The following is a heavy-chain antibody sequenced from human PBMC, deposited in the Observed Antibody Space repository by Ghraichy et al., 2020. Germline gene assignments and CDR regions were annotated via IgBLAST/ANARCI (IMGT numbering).Heavy chain of an antibody. J-gene: IGHJ6*02. CDR2: ISSSSSYI. Sequence: LSLTCAASGFTFSSYSMNWVRQAPGKGLEWVSSISSSSSYIYYADSVKGRFTISRDNAKNSLYLQMNSLRAEDTAVYYCARDTYHPDYYDSSGTYYYYGMDVWGQGTTVTVSS. CDR1: GFTFSSYS. V-gene: IGHV3-21*01. D-gene: IGHD3-22*01. CDR3: ARDTYHPDYYDSSGTYYYYGMDV.